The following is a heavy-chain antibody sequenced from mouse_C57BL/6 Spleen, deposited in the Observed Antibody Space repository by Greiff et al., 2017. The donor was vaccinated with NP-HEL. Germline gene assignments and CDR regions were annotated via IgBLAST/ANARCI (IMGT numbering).Heavy chain of an antibody. D-gene: IGHD4-1*01. J-gene: IGHJ3*01. CDR1: GYTFTSYW. CDR3: ARSLTGPFDY. Sequence: VQLQQPGAELVMPGASVKLSCKASGYTFTSYWMHWVKQRPGQGLEWIGMINPYGGYTNYNQKFKGKSTLTVDKSSSTAYMHLSSLTSEDSAVYYCARSLTGPFDYWGQGTLVTVSA. V-gene: IGHV1-69*01. CDR2: INPYGGYT.